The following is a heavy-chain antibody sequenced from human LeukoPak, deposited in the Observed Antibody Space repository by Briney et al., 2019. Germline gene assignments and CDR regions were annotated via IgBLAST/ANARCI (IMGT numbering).Heavy chain of an antibody. Sequence: GGSLRLSCAASGFTFSSYWMHWVRQAPGKGLVWVSRINTDGSSTSYADSVKGRFTISRDNAKNTLYLQMNSLRAEDTAVYYCVRGDREYYYDSSGYHQHHYYYGMDVWGQGTTVTVSS. V-gene: IGHV3-74*01. D-gene: IGHD3-22*01. CDR2: INTDGSST. CDR1: GFTFSSYW. CDR3: VRGDREYYYDSSGYHQHHYYYGMDV. J-gene: IGHJ6*02.